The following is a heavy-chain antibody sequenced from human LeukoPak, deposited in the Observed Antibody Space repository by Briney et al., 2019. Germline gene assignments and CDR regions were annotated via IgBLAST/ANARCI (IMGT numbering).Heavy chain of an antibody. J-gene: IGHJ6*03. V-gene: IGHV4-34*01. Sequence: SETLSLTCAVYGGSFSGYYWSWIRQPPGKGLEWIGEINHSGSTNYNTSLKSRVTISVDTSKNQFSLKLSSVTAADTAVYYCARVVVPAATRPSRGYYYYMDVWGKGTTVTVSS. D-gene: IGHD2-2*01. CDR3: ARVVVPAATRPSRGYYYYMDV. CDR1: GGSFSGYY. CDR2: INHSGST.